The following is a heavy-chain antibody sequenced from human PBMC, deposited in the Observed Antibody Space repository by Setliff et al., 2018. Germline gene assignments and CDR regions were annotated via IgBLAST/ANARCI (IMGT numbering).Heavy chain of an antibody. V-gene: IGHV1-18*01. CDR1: GYPFTNYG. J-gene: IGHJ6*03. Sequence: GASVKVSCKASGYPFTNYGITWVRQAPGQGLEWLGWISTYNVNTTYAQKLQDRVTMTTDTSTSTAYMELRSLRSDDTAVYYCARRNFYYDSSGFALYYYYMDVWGKGTTVTVS. CDR2: ISTYNVNT. D-gene: IGHD3-22*01. CDR3: ARRNFYYDSSGFALYYYYMDV.